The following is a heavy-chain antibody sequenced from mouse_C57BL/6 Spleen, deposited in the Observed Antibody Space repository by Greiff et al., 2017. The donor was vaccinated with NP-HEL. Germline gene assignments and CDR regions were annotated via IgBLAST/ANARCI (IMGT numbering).Heavy chain of an antibody. CDR3: ARDTGFDY. CDR1: GCTLSSYA. V-gene: IGHV5-4*01. J-gene: IGHJ2*01. CDR2: ISDGGSYT. Sequence: EVQLVESGGGLVKPGGSLKLSCAASGCTLSSYAMSWVRQTPEKRLEWVATISDGGSYTYYPDNVKGRFTISRDNAKNNLYLQMSHLKSEDTAMYYCARDTGFDYWGQGTTLTVSS.